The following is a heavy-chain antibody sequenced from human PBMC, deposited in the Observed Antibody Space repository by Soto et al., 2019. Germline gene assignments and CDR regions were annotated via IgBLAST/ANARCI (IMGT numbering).Heavy chain of an antibody. Sequence: ASVKVSCKASGYTFSGYYIHWLRQAPGQGLEWMGWINPNSGGTNYAQKFQGRVTVTRDTPTSTAYMELSRLTSDDTAVYYCARSLTEGYGTSTGCYTRPLYGMEVWGRGTTVAVSS. CDR1: GYTFSGYY. V-gene: IGHV1-2*02. CDR3: ARSLTEGYGTSTGCYTRPLYGMEV. CDR2: INPNSGGT. J-gene: IGHJ6*02. D-gene: IGHD2-2*02.